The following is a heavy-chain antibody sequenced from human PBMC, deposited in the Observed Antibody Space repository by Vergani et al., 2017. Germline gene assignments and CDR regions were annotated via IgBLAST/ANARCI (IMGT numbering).Heavy chain of an antibody. Sequence: QVQLVESGGGVVQPGGSLRLSCAASGFTFSSFGMHWVRQAPGKGLEWVAFIRYDGSNKYYADSVKGRFTSSRDNSKTTLYLQMNSLRAEDTAVYYCAKDWSDPPDAFDIWGQGTMVTVSS. V-gene: IGHV3-30*02. CDR2: IRYDGSNK. J-gene: IGHJ3*02. CDR3: AKDWSDPPDAFDI. CDR1: GFTFSSFG.